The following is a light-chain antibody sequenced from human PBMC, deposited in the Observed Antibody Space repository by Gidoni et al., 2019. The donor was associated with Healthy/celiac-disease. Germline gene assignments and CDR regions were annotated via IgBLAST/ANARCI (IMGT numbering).Light chain of an antibody. CDR2: AAS. Sequence: DIQMTQSPSSLSASVGDRVTITCQASQSISSYLNWYQQKPGKAPKLLIYAASSLQSGVPSRFSGSGSGTDFTLTISSLQPEDFATYYCQQSYSTPPWTFXXXTKVEIK. CDR3: QQSYSTPPWT. J-gene: IGKJ1*01. V-gene: IGKV1-39*01. CDR1: QSISSY.